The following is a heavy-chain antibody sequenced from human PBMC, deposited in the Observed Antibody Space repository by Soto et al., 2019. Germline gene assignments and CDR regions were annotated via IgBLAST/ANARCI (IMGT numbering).Heavy chain of an antibody. CDR3: ARATTGRSRGSVYYYTGMDV. V-gene: IGHV1-69*06. J-gene: IGHJ6*02. CDR2: IIPILDTA. D-gene: IGHD1-26*01. Sequence: QVQLVQSGTEVKKPGSSVKVSCKASGGTFSSNAISWVRQAAGQGLEWMGGIIPILDTAKYAQQFQGRVTITADKSTSTAYMEVGSLRSADPAVYYCARATTGRSRGSVYYYTGMDVWGQGTTVTVSS. CDR1: GGTFSSNA.